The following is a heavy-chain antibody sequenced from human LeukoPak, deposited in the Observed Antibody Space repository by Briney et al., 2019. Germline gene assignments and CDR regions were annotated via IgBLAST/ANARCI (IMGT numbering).Heavy chain of an antibody. Sequence: GGSLRLSCAASGFVFSTYDTHWVRQPTGKGLEWVSAIGTAGDTYYAGSVEGRFTISREDAKNSLYLQLNSLTDGDTAVYYCARGGVYSSPDYWGQGTLVTVSS. V-gene: IGHV3-13*04. J-gene: IGHJ4*02. CDR2: IGTAGDT. CDR1: GFVFSTYD. CDR3: ARGGVYSSPDY. D-gene: IGHD6-13*01.